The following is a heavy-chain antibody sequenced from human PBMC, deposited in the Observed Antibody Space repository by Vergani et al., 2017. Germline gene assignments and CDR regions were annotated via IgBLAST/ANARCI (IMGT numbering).Heavy chain of an antibody. D-gene: IGHD2-2*01. CDR2: INHSGST. CDR3: ARDLSCSSTSCXVRVRGPRPNWFDP. Sequence: QVQLQQWGAGLLKPSETLALTCAVYGGSFSGYYWSWIRQPPGKGLEWIGEINHSGSTNYNPSLKSRVTISVDTSKNQFSLKLSSVTAADTAVYYCARDLSCSSTSCXVRVRGPRPNWFDPWSQGTLVTVSS. J-gene: IGHJ5*02. V-gene: IGHV4-34*01. CDR1: GGSFSGYY.